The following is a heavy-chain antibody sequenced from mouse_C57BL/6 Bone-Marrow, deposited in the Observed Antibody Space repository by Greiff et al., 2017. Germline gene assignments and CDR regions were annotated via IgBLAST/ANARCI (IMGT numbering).Heavy chain of an antibody. CDR2: IYPGDGDT. J-gene: IGHJ3*01. D-gene: IGHD2-3*01. Sequence: VQLQQSGPELVKPGASVKISCKASGYAFSSSWMNWVKQRPGKGLEWIGRIYPGDGDTNYNGKFKGKATLTADKSSSTAYMQLSSLTSEDSAVYFCAMIYDGYLAWFAYWGQGTLVTVSA. V-gene: IGHV1-82*01. CDR1: GYAFSSSW. CDR3: AMIYDGYLAWFAY.